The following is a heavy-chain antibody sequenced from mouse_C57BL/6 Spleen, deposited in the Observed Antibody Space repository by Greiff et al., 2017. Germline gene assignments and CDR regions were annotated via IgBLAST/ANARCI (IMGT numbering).Heavy chain of an antibody. J-gene: IGHJ3*01. Sequence: QVQLQQSGAELVKPGASVTLSCKASGYTFTDYEMHWVKQTPVHGLEWIGAIDPETGGTGYNQKFKGKAILTADKSSSTAYMELRSLTSEDSAVYYCTRVLREFALGGRGTVVTVTA. CDR2: IDPETGGT. CDR3: TRVLREFAL. D-gene: IGHD1-1*01. CDR1: GYTFTDYE. V-gene: IGHV1-15*01.